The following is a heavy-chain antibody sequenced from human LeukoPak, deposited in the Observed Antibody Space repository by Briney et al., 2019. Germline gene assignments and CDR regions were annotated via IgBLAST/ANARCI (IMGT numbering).Heavy chain of an antibody. CDR3: AAILTMVRTDPFDI. V-gene: IGHV1-24*01. D-gene: IGHD3-10*01. Sequence: ASVKVSCKVSGYTLTELSMHWVRQTPGKGLEWMGGFDPEDGETIYAQKFQGRVTMTEDTSTDTAYMDLSSLRSEDTAVYYCAAILTMVRTDPFDIWSQGTMVTVSS. J-gene: IGHJ3*02. CDR1: GYTLTELS. CDR2: FDPEDGET.